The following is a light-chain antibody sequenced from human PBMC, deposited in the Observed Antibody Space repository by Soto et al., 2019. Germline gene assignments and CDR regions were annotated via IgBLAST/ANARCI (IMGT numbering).Light chain of an antibody. V-gene: IGLV2-14*03. CDR2: DVV. Sequence: QSVLTQPASVSGSPGQSITISCTGTSSYVGGFNSVSWYQLRPGTAPKFILYDVVDRPSGVSYRFSGSKSGNTASLTISGLQAADEADYFCSSYTSTMTNVFGSGTKVTVL. J-gene: IGLJ1*01. CDR3: SSYTSTMTNV. CDR1: SSYVGGFNS.